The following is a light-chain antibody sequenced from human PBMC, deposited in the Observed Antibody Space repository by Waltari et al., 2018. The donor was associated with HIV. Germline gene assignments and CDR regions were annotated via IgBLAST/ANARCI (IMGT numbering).Light chain of an antibody. V-gene: IGLV1-40*01. J-gene: IGLJ3*02. CDR1: SSNIGAGYD. CDR2: GNS. CDR3: QSYDSTGV. Sequence: QSVLTQPPSVSGPPGQRVTISCTGSSSNIGAGYDVHWYQQLPGTAPKLLIYGNSNRPSGVPDRFSGSKSGTSASLAITGLQVEDEADYYCQSYDSTGVFGGGTKLTVL.